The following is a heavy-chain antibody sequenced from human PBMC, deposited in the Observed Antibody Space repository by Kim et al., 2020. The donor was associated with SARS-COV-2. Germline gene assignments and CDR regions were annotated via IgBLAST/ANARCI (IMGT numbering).Heavy chain of an antibody. CDR3: ARDGGWGRGMPYFYF. Sequence: GGSLRLSCVASGFTFSDYHINWIRQAPGKGLEWLSYISGSGSYRHYAASVKGRFIISRDNAQNSVFLQMSGLRAEDTAVYYCARDGGWGRGMPYFYFWC. CDR2: ISGSGSYR. D-gene: IGHD3-16*01. V-gene: IGHV3-11*05. J-gene: IGHJ4*01. CDR1: GFTFSDYH.